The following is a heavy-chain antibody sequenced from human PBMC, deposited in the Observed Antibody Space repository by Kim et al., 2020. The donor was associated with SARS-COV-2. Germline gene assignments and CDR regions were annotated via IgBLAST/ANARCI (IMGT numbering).Heavy chain of an antibody. D-gene: IGHD2-2*01. CDR1: GFTFSSYG. CDR2: ISYDGSNK. J-gene: IGHJ3*02. Sequence: GGSLRLSCAASGFTFSSYGMHWGRQAPGKGLERVAVISYDGSNKYYADSVKGRFTISRDNSKNTLYLQMNSLRAEDAAVYYCAKDYKEVPAAMYDFDFDIWGQGTMVTVSS. CDR3: AKDYKEVPAAMYDFDFDI. V-gene: IGHV3-30*18.